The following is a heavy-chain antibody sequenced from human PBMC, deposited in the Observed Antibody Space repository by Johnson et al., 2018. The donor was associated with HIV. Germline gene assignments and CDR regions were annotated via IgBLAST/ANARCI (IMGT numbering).Heavy chain of an antibody. CDR3: ARGWTVGTFDNAFDI. CDR2: IYSGGST. Sequence: VQLVESGGGLIQPGGSLRLSCAASGFTVSSIYMNWVRQAPGKGLEWVSVIYSGGSTYYADSVKGRFTICRDNSKNTLYLRMNSLRAEDTAVYYCARGWTVGTFDNAFDIWGQGTMVTVSS. J-gene: IGHJ3*02. D-gene: IGHD4-23*01. CDR1: GFTVSSIY. V-gene: IGHV3-53*01.